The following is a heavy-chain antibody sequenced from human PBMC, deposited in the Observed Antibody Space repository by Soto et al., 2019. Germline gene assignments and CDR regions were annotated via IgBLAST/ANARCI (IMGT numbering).Heavy chain of an antibody. CDR2: ISGSGGST. V-gene: IGHV3-23*01. Sequence: PGGSLRLSCAASGFTFSSYAMSWVRQAPGKGLEWVSAISGSGGSTYYADSVKGRFTISRDNSKNTLYPQMNSLRAEDTAVYYCRSDFWSGQINWFDPWGQGTLVTVSS. J-gene: IGHJ5*02. D-gene: IGHD3-3*01. CDR1: GFTFSSYA. CDR3: RSDFWSGQINWFDP.